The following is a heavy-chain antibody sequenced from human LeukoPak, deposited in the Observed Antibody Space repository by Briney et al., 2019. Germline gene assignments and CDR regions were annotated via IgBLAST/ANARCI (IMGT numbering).Heavy chain of an antibody. Sequence: GGSLRLSCGATGFTFSSSAMCWVRQALGKGLEWVSGISRTGGDTYYADSVKGRFTISRDNAKNTLYLQMNSLRAEDTAVYYCSRGVGATDSWGQGTLVTVSS. J-gene: IGHJ4*02. V-gene: IGHV3-23*01. D-gene: IGHD1-26*01. CDR3: SRGVGATDS. CDR2: ISRTGGDT. CDR1: GFTFSSSA.